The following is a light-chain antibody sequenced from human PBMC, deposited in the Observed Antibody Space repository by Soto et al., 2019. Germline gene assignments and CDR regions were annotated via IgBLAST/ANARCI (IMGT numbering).Light chain of an antibody. V-gene: IGLV2-8*01. CDR3: SSYLGSNNFV. Sequence: QSALTQPPSASGSPGQSVTISCTGTSSDVGTYNYVSWCQQHPGKAPKLMIYDVSKRPSGVPDRFSGSKSGNTASLTVSGLQAEDEADYYCSSYLGSNNFVFGTGTKSPS. CDR2: DVS. J-gene: IGLJ1*01. CDR1: SSDVGTYNY.